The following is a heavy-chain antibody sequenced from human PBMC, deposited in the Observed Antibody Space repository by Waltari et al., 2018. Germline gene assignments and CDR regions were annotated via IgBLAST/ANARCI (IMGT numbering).Heavy chain of an antibody. CDR2: INHSGST. Sequence: QVQLQQWGAGLLKPSETLSLTCAVYGGSLTGYYWTWIRQPPGKGLAWIGEINHSGSTNHKSSLKSRVTISVDTSKSQFSLKLTSVTAADTAVYYCVRVWSTSTWFGRLDRLDPWGQGTLVTVHS. J-gene: IGHJ5*02. D-gene: IGHD3-10*01. V-gene: IGHV4-34*01. CDR1: GGSLTGYY. CDR3: VRVWSTSTWFGRLDRLDP.